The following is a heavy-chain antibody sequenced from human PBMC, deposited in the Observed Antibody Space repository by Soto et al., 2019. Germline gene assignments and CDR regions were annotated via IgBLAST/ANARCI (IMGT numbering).Heavy chain of an antibody. CDR1: GGTFSSYA. J-gene: IGHJ4*02. CDR2: IIPIFGTA. D-gene: IGHD2-2*02. CDR3: ARGGRRKYLPLDY. Sequence: ASVKVSCKASGGTFSSYAISWVRQAPGQGLEWMGGIIPIFGTANYAQKFQGRVTITADESTSTAYMELSSLRSEDTAVYYCARGGRRKYLPLDYWGQGTLVTVSS. V-gene: IGHV1-69*13.